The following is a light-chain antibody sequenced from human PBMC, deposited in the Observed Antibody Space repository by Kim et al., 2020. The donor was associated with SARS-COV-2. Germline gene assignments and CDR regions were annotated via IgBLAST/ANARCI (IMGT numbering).Light chain of an antibody. Sequence: SYELTQPPSVSVSPGQTASITCSGEKLEDKFACWYQQKPGQSPVLVIYQDAKRPSGIPERFSGSNSGNTATLTISGAQAMDEADYYCQAWDRSTVVFGGGTQLTVL. CDR2: QDA. CDR3: QAWDRSTVV. CDR1: KLEDKF. J-gene: IGLJ2*01. V-gene: IGLV3-1*01.